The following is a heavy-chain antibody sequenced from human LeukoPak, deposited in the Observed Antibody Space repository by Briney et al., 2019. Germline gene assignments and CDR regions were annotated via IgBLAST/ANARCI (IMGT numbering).Heavy chain of an antibody. J-gene: IGHJ4*02. Sequence: ASVKVSCKASGYTFTNYDINWVRQATGQGLEWMGWMNPNSGNTGYAQKFQGRVTMTRNTSISTAYMELSSLRSEDTAVYYCARGGTIDYGDYRYFDYWGQGTLVTVSS. D-gene: IGHD4-17*01. CDR3: ARGGTIDYGDYRYFDY. V-gene: IGHV1-8*01. CDR1: GYTFTNYD. CDR2: MNPNSGNT.